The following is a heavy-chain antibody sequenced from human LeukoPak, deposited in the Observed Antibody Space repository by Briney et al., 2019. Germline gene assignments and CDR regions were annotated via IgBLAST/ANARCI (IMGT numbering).Heavy chain of an antibody. Sequence: PGGSLRLSCAASGFTVSSNYMSWVRQAPGKGLEGVSVIYSYGSTYYADSVKGRFTISRDNAKNSLYLQMNSLRAEDTAVYYCARATTADGDFDYWGQGTLVTVSA. CDR2: IYSYGST. CDR3: ARATTADGDFDY. V-gene: IGHV3-66*01. D-gene: IGHD2-21*02. CDR1: GFTVSSNY. J-gene: IGHJ4*02.